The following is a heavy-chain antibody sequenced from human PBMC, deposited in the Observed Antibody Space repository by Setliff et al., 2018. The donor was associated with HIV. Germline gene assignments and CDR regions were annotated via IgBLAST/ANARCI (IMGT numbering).Heavy chain of an antibody. CDR3: ARGKGVGGVIITGGLDV. CDR1: GHTFTNYD. J-gene: IGHJ6*02. V-gene: IGHV1-8*01. Sequence: GASVTVSCKPSGHTFTNYDIHWMRRATGQGLEWMGWMNPNSGVSGYALKFHDRVTMTRDTSITTAYMELSSLTSEDTAVYYCARGKGVGGVIITGGLDVWGQGTTVTVSS. D-gene: IGHD3-10*01. CDR2: MNPNSGVS.